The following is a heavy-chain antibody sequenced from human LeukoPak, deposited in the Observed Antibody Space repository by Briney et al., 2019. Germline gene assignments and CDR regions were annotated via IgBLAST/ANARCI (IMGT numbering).Heavy chain of an antibody. CDR2: INPNSGGT. CDR1: GYTFTGYY. J-gene: IGHJ4*02. Sequence: ASVKVSCKASGYTFTGYYMHWVRQAPGQGLELMGWINPNSGGTNYAQKFQGRVTMTRDTSISTAYMELSRLRSDDTAVYYCARKSDSYYDILTGYSIFDYWGQGTLVTVSS. V-gene: IGHV1-2*02. D-gene: IGHD3-9*01. CDR3: ARKSDSYYDILTGYSIFDY.